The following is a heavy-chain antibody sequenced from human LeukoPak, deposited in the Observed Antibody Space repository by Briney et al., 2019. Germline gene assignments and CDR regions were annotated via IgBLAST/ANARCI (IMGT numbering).Heavy chain of an antibody. CDR1: GFTFSSYS. CDR2: ITGNGDNT. CDR3: ARVGGDYFDY. D-gene: IGHD3-16*01. V-gene: IGHV3-64*02. J-gene: IGHJ4*02. Sequence: GGSLRLSCAASGFTFSSYSMHWVRQAPGKGLEYVSAITGNGDNTYYADSVKGRFTISRDNSKNTLYLQMGSLRAEDMAVYYCARVGGDYFDYWGQGTLVTVSS.